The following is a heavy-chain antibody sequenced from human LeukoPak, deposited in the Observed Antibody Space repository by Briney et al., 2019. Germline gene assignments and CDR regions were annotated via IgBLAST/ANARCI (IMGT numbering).Heavy chain of an antibody. Sequence: PGGSLRLSCAASGFTFSSYWMHWVRHAPGKGLVWVSRINSDGSSTSYADSVKGRFTISRDNAKNTLYLQMNSLRAEDTAVYYCARGAYGGNWFDPWGQGTLVTVSS. V-gene: IGHV3-74*01. CDR1: GFTFSSYW. CDR2: INSDGSST. D-gene: IGHD4-23*01. J-gene: IGHJ5*02. CDR3: ARGAYGGNWFDP.